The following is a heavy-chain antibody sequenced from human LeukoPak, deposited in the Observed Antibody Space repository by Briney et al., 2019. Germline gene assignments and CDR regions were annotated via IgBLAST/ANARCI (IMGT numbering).Heavy chain of an antibody. V-gene: IGHV3-7*01. Sequence: GGSLRLSCTASGFIFSRFWMVWVREARGKGVEGGANIKPEGSLQLYGASVKGRFTISRDNAKNSLYLQMNNLRAEDTALYYCATSDVSSGCAWGQGTLVTVSS. J-gene: IGHJ5*02. CDR3: ATSDVSSGCA. D-gene: IGHD3-22*01. CDR1: GFIFSRFW. CDR2: IKPEGSLQ.